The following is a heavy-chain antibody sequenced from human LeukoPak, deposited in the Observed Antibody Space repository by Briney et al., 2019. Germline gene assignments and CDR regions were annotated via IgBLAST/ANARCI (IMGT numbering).Heavy chain of an antibody. CDR2: ISPDSVAT. CDR1: GYTFTGYY. Sequence: GASVKVYCKASGYTFTGYYMHWVRQAPGQGLELMGWISPDSVATDYAQKFQGRITPIRDTSITTAYMELSKLTSADTAVYYCAREGSSAINTNWFDPWGQGTLVAVSS. D-gene: IGHD5-12*01. CDR3: AREGSSAINTNWFDP. V-gene: IGHV1-2*02. J-gene: IGHJ5*02.